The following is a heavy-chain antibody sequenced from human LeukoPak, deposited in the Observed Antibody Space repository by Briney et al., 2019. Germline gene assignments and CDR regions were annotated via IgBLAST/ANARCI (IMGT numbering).Heavy chain of an antibody. CDR3: ARQLRGEAVAGHLQPFDY. Sequence: SETLSLTCTVSGGSVSSGSYYWSWIRQPPGKGLECIGYLYYNGNTNYNPSLKSRVTISVDTSKNQFSLKLSSVTAADTAVYFCARQLRGEAVAGHLQPFDYWGQGTLVTVSS. CDR2: LYYNGNT. J-gene: IGHJ4*02. CDR1: GGSVSSGSYY. D-gene: IGHD6-19*01. V-gene: IGHV4-61*01.